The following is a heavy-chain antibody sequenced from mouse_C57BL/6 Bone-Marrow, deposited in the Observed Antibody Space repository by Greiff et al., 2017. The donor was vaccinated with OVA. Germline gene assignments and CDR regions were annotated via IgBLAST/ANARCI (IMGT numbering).Heavy chain of an antibody. CDR2: FYPGSGSI. CDR1: GYTFTEYT. J-gene: IGHJ4*01. Sequence: VKLVESGAELVKPGASVKLSCKASGYTFTEYTIHWVKQRSGQGLEWIGWFYPGSGSIKYNEKFKDKATLTADKSSSTVYMELSRLTSEDSAVYFCARHEEGTVVAPYAMDYWGQGTSVTVSS. D-gene: IGHD1-1*01. V-gene: IGHV1-62-2*01. CDR3: ARHEEGTVVAPYAMDY.